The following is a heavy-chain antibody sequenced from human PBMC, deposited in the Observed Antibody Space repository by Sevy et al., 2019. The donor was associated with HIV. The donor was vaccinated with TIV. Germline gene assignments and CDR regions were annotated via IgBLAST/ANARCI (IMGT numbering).Heavy chain of an antibody. CDR2: ISTSSKTM. Sequence: GGSLRLSCAASGFSFSSYSLSWVRHAPGKGLEWISYISTSSKTMHYADSVKGRFTISRDDAKNSLYLQMNSLRDEDMAVYYCARTGDSTGYYVWFDPWGQGTLVTVSS. CDR3: ARTGDSTGYYVWFDP. V-gene: IGHV3-48*02. CDR1: GFSFSSYS. J-gene: IGHJ5*02. D-gene: IGHD3-22*01.